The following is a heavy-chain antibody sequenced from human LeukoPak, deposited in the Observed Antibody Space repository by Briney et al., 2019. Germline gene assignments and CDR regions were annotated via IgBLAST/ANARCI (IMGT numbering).Heavy chain of an antibody. V-gene: IGHV1-2*02. D-gene: IGHD1-26*01. J-gene: IGHJ4*02. CDR1: GYTFTGYY. Sequence: ASVKVSCKASGYTFTGYYMHWVRQAPGQGLEWMGWINPNSGGTNYAQKFQGRVTMTRDMSTSTVYMELSSLRSEDTAVYYCARGSAYGWYSGSYYFGVPAQHFDYWGQGTLVTVSS. CDR3: ARGSAYGWYSGSYYFGVPAQHFDY. CDR2: INPNSGGT.